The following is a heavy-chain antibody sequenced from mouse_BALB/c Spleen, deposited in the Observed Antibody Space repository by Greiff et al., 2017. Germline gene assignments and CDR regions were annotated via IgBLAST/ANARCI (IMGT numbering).Heavy chain of an antibody. CDR1: GYTFTSYW. D-gene: IGHD2-2*01. CDR2: IYPGNSDT. CDR3: TRSWYGYGDYYAMDY. J-gene: IGHJ4*01. Sequence: EVKLQESGTVLARPGASVKMSCKASGYTFTSYWMHWVKQRPGQGLEWIGAIYPGNSDTSYNQKFKGKAKLTAVTSTSTAYMELSSLTNEDSAVYYCTRSWYGYGDYYAMDYWGQGTSVTVSS. V-gene: IGHV1-5*01.